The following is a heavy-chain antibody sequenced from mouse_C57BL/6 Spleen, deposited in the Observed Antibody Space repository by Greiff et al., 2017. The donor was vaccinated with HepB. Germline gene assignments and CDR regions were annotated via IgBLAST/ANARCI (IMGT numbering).Heavy chain of an antibody. V-gene: IGHV5-4*03. D-gene: IGHD5-1*01. J-gene: IGHJ2*01. CDR2: ISDGGSYT. Sequence: EVKLMESGGGLVKPGGSLKLSCAASGFTFSSYAMSWVRQTPEKRLEWVATISDGGSYTYYPDNVKGRFTISRDNAKNNLYLQMSHLKSEDTAMYYCARGVPRGNYFDYWGQGTTLTVSS. CDR1: GFTFSSYA. CDR3: ARGVPRGNYFDY.